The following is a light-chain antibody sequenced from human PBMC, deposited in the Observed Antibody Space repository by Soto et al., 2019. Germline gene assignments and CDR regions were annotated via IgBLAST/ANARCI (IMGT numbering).Light chain of an antibody. V-gene: IGKV3-15*01. CDR2: GAS. J-gene: IGKJ1*01. CDR3: QQYNNWPPEET. Sequence: EIVMTQSPATLSVSPGERATLSCRASQSVSSNLAWYQQKPGQAPRLFIYGASTRATGIPARFSGSGSGTEFTLTISSLQSEDFAVYYCQQYNNWPPEETFGQGTKVEIK. CDR1: QSVSSN.